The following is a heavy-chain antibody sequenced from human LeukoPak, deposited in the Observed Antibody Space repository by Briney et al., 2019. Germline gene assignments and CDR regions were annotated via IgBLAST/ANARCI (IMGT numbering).Heavy chain of an antibody. J-gene: IGHJ4*02. Sequence: SETLSLTCAVYGGSFSGYYWSWIWQPPGKGLEWIGYIYYGGSTNYNPSLKSRVTISVDTSKNQFSLKLSSVTAADTAVYYCARSSCSSTSCYSDFDYWGQGTLVTVSS. V-gene: IGHV4-59*01. D-gene: IGHD2-2*01. CDR1: GGSFSGYY. CDR3: ARSSCSSTSCYSDFDY. CDR2: IYYGGST.